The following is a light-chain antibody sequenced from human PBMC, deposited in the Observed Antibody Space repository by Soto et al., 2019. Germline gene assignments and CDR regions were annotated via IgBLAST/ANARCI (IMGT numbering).Light chain of an antibody. Sequence: IVIAQSSATLSVSPGERPTLSCRASQSVGNNLAWYQQKPGQAPRLLIYDASNRATGIPARFSGSGSGTDFTLTISSLEPEDLAVYYCQQRSNWPSITFGQGTRLEIK. CDR1: QSVGNN. J-gene: IGKJ5*01. CDR2: DAS. V-gene: IGKV3-11*01. CDR3: QQRSNWPSIT.